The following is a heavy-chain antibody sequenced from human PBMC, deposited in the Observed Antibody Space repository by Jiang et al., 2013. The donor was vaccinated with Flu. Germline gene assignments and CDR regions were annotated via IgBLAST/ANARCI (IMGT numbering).Heavy chain of an antibody. CDR1: GGTFSSYA. D-gene: IGHD5-18*01. J-gene: IGHJ3*02. CDR3: ASQGGYSYGYFEDAFDI. V-gene: IGHV1-69*06. CDR2: IIPIFGTA. Sequence: GAEVKKPGSSVKVSCKASGGTFSSYAISWVRQAPGQGLEWMGGIIPIFGTANYAQKFQGRVTITADKSTSTAYMELSSLRSEDTAVYYCASQGGYSYGYFEDAFDIWGQGTMVTVSS.